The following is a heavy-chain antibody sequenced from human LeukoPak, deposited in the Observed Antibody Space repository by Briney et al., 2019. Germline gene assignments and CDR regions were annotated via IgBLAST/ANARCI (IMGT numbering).Heavy chain of an antibody. CDR3: AREGRYYDILTGTSVSRGMDV. CDR2: IWYDGSNK. D-gene: IGHD3-9*01. CDR1: GFTFSSHG. Sequence: GGSLRLSCAASGFTFSSHGMHWVRQAPGKGLEWVAVIWYDGSNKYYADSVKGRFTISRDNSKNTLYLQMNSLRAEDTAVYYCAREGRYYDILTGTSVSRGMDVWGQGTTVTVSS. J-gene: IGHJ6*02. V-gene: IGHV3-33*01.